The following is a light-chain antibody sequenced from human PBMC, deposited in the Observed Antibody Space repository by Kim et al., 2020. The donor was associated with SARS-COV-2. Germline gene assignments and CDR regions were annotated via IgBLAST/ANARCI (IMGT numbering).Light chain of an antibody. CDR3: QQRGNWPPALT. Sequence: PGERATLSWRASHNIDINLAWDQQRPGQPPRRLMYETDIRAAGIPDRCSGSGSGTDFTLTIGSLAREEFAVYYCQQRGNWPPALTFGGGTKVDIK. CDR1: HNIDIN. CDR2: ETD. J-gene: IGKJ4*01. V-gene: IGKV3-11*01.